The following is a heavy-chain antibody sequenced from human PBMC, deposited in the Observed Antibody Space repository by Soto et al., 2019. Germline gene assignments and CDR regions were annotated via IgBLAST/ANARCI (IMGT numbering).Heavy chain of an antibody. J-gene: IGHJ4*02. V-gene: IGHV3-30*18. CDR1: GFTFSSYG. CDR3: AKDQDPGIAAATIDFDY. Sequence: PGGSLRLSCAASGFTFSSYGMHWVRQAPGKGLEWVAVISYDGSNKYYADSVKGRFTISRDNSKNTLYLQMNSLRAEDTAVYYCAKDQDPGIAAATIDFDYWGQGTLVTVSS. D-gene: IGHD6-13*01. CDR2: ISYDGSNK.